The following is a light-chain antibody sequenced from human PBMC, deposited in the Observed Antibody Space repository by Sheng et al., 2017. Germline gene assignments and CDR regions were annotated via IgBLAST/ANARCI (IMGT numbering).Light chain of an antibody. Sequence: DIQLTQSPSSLSASVGDRVTITCRASQAISSYLNWFQQKPGKPPKLLIYSASSLHTGVPSRFSGNGSGTDFTLTISSLQPEDFATYYCQQGYTSSYSFGQGTKLQIK. CDR2: SAS. CDR1: QAISSY. CDR3: QQGYTSSYS. V-gene: IGKV1-39*01. J-gene: IGKJ2*03.